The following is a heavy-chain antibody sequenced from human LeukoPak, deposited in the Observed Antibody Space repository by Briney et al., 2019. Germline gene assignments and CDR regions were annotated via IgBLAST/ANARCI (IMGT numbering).Heavy chain of an antibody. Sequence: SETLSLTCTASGCSISSSNYYWGWIRQPPGKGLEWIGTIYYTGSTYYNPSLKSRVTMSVDTSKNQFSLNLSSVTAADTAVYYCARHVVSSGSWYYFDYWGQGTLVTVSS. D-gene: IGHD1-26*01. V-gene: IGHV4-39*01. CDR3: ARHVVSSGSWYYFDY. CDR1: GCSISSSNYY. CDR2: IYYTGST. J-gene: IGHJ4*02.